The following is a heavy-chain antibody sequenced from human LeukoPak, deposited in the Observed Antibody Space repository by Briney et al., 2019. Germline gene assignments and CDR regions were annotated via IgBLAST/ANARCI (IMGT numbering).Heavy chain of an antibody. V-gene: IGHV3-23*01. CDR1: GFTFSSYA. J-gene: IGHJ6*02. CDR2: ISGSGGST. D-gene: IGHD3-10*01. Sequence: GGSLRLSCAASGFTFSSYAMSWVRQAPGKGLEWVSAISGSGGSTYYADSVKGRFTISRDNSKNTLYLQMNSLRAEDTAVYYCAKEITMVRGVIDLYYYYGMDVWGQGTTVTVSS. CDR3: AKEITMVRGVIDLYYYYGMDV.